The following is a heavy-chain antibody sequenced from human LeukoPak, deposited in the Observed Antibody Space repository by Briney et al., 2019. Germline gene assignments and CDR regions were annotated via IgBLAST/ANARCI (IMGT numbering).Heavy chain of an antibody. CDR1: GGSISNYF. CDR3: ARYWGANNPRGFDS. CDR2: IYYTGST. V-gene: IGHV4-59*01. D-gene: IGHD1-26*01. J-gene: IGHJ4*02. Sequence: SETLSLTCTVSGGSISNYFWSWIRQPPGKGLEWIGYIYYTGSTGYNPSLKSRVTMSVDTSNNQFSLKLSSVTAADTAVYYCARYWGANNPRGFDSWGQGTLVSVSS.